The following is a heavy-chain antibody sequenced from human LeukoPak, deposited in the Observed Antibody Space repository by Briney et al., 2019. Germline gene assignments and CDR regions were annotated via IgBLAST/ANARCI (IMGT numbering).Heavy chain of an antibody. CDR1: GYTFTSYD. CDR3: ARIVDFWSGSDYYYMDV. V-gene: IGHV1-8*03. D-gene: IGHD3-3*01. CDR2: MNPNSGNT. Sequence: ASVKVSCKASGYTFTSYDINWVRQATGQGLEWMGWMNPNSGNTGYAQKFQGRVTITRNTPISTAYMELSSLRSEDTAVYYCARIVDFWSGSDYYYMDVWGKGTTVTVSS. J-gene: IGHJ6*03.